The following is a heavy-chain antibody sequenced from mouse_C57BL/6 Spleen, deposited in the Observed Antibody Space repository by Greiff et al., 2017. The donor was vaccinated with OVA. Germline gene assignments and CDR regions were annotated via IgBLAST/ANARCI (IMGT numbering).Heavy chain of an antibody. V-gene: IGHV1-55*01. D-gene: IGHD2-4*01. CDR2: IYPGSGST. J-gene: IGHJ3*01. CDR1: GYTFTSYW. CDR3: AREGAFYYDYDGAY. Sequence: QVQLQQSGAELVKPGASVKMSCKASGYTFTSYWITWVKQRPGQGLEWIGDIYPGSGSTNYNEKFKSKATLTVDTSSSTAYMQLSSLTSEDSAVYYCAREGAFYYDYDGAYWGQGTLVTVSA.